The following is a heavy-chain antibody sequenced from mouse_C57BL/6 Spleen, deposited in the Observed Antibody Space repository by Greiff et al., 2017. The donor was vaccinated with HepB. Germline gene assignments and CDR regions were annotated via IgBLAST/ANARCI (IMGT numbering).Heavy chain of an antibody. V-gene: IGHV1-53*01. J-gene: IGHJ3*01. D-gene: IGHD4-1*01. CDR3: AILANWDFAY. CDR1: RYTFTSYW. CDR2: INLRNGGT. Sequence: QVLLQQPGTELVKPGASVNPSCKSSRYTFTSYWMHWVKQRPGQGLEWIGNINLRNGGTNYNEKFKSKAILTADKSSSTAYMQLSSLTSEDSAVYYCAILANWDFAYWGQGTLVTVSA.